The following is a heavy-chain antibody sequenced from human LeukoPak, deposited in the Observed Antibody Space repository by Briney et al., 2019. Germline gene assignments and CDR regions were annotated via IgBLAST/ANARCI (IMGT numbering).Heavy chain of an antibody. J-gene: IGHJ5*02. Sequence: GRSLRLSCAASGFTFSSYAMHWVRQAPGKGLEWVAVISYDGSNKYYADSVKGRFTISRDNSKNTLYLQMNSLRAEDTAVYYCARDLGFMTTVTPAPWGQGTLVTVSS. CDR2: ISYDGSNK. V-gene: IGHV3-30-3*01. D-gene: IGHD4-17*01. CDR1: GFTFSSYA. CDR3: ARDLGFMTTVTPAP.